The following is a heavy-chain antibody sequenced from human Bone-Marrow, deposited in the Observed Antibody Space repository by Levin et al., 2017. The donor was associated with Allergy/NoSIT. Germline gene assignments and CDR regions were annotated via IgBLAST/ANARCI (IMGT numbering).Heavy chain of an antibody. CDR3: ARGYFDFWNDSYKYYGVDV. V-gene: IGHV4-38-2*02. CDR1: GYSIRRGFY. CDR2: FYHTGSA. D-gene: IGHD3/OR15-3a*01. J-gene: IGHJ6*02. Sequence: RSSETLSLTCNVFGYSIRRGFYWGWIRQPPGKGLEWIAFFYHTGSAYHNPSLKSRVTLSVDSSMRQFSLKLTSVTAADTAVYYCARGYFDFWNDSYKYYGVDVWGQGATVTVSS.